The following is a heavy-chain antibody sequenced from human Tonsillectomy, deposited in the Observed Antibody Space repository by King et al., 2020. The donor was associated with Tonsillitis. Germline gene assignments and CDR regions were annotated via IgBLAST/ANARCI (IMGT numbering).Heavy chain of an antibody. J-gene: IGHJ3*01. Sequence: AQLVQSGAEVRKPGASVNVSCKTSGYSFSNFYMHWVRQAPGQGLEWVGIITPSGYSTTYAQKFQGRVAMTRDTSTSTVYMELSSLASEDSAVYFWARESSGSYRAFDVWGQGTMVAVSS. D-gene: IGHD3-22*01. V-gene: IGHV1-46*01. CDR2: ITPSGYST. CDR3: ARESSGSYRAFDV. CDR1: GYSFSNFY.